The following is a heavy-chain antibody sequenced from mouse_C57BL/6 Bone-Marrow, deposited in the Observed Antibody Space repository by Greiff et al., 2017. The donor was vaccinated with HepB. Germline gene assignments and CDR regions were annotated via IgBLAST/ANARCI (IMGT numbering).Heavy chain of an antibody. CDR1: GFSLTSYG. CDR3: AKKSYWDYYAMDY. D-gene: IGHD2-12*01. J-gene: IGHJ4*01. V-gene: IGHV2-5*01. Sequence: VKLQESGPGLVQPSQSLSITCTVSGFSLTSYGVHWVRQSPGKGLEWLGVIWRGGSTDYNAAFMSRLSITKDNSKSQVFFKMNSLQADDTAIYYCAKKSYWDYYAMDYWGQGTSVTVSS. CDR2: IWRGGST.